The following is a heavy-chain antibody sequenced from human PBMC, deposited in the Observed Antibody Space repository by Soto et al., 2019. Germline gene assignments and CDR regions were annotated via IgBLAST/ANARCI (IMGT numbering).Heavy chain of an antibody. J-gene: IGHJ3*02. CDR2: INPSGGST. Sequence: ASVKVSCKASGYTFTSYYMHWVRQAPGQGLEWTGIINPSGGSTSYAQKFQGRVTMTRDTSTSTVYMELSSLRSEDTAVYYCARDGRNYYDSSGYYSDAFDIWGQGTMVPVSS. V-gene: IGHV1-46*01. D-gene: IGHD3-22*01. CDR3: ARDGRNYYDSSGYYSDAFDI. CDR1: GYTFTSYY.